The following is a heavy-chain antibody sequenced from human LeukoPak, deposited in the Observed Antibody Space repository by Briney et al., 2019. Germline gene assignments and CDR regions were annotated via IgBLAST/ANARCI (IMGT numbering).Heavy chain of an antibody. V-gene: IGHV4-59*08. D-gene: IGHD4-23*01. CDR2: IYYSGST. CDR3: ARLPLDYGGTPYYFDY. Sequence: SETLSLTCTVSGGSISSYYWSWIRQPPGKGLEWIGYIYYSGSTNYNPSLKSRVTISVDTSKNQFSLKLSSVDVADTAVYYCARLPLDYGGTPYYFDYWGQGTLVTVSS. J-gene: IGHJ4*02. CDR1: GGSISSYY.